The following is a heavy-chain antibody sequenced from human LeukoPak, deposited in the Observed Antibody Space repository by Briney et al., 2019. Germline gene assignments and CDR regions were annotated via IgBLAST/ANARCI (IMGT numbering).Heavy chain of an antibody. J-gene: IGHJ2*01. Sequence: SETLSLTCTVSGGSISSYYWSWIRQPPGKGLEWIGYSNYRGNTDYNPSLKSRVTFSVDTSKNQFSLRLTSVTAADTAVYYCGRRTYYDTLTGYNYWYFDLWGRGTLVTVSS. V-gene: IGHV4-59*01. CDR3: GRRTYYDTLTGYNYWYFDL. CDR1: GGSISSYY. D-gene: IGHD3-9*01. CDR2: SNYRGNT.